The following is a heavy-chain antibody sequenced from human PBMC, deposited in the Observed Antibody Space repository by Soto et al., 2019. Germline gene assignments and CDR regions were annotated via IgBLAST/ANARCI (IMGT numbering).Heavy chain of an antibody. CDR1: GFTFSSYA. CDR3: AKEMSSTSCLTFDY. D-gene: IGHD2-2*01. CDR2: ITGGGSTT. J-gene: IGHJ4*02. V-gene: IGHV3-23*01. Sequence: GGSLRLSCAASGFTFSSYALNWVRQAPGKGLEWVSGITGGGSTTFYAGSVKGRFTMSRDNSRNTVYLQMNSVRAEDTAVYYCAKEMSSTSCLTFDYWGQGTLVTVSS.